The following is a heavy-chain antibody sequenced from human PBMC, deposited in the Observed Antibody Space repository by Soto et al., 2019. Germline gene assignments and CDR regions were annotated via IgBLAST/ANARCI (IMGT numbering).Heavy chain of an antibody. J-gene: IGHJ4*02. V-gene: IGHV1-18*01. CDR2: ISAYNGNT. CDR3: ARVSNYDILTGYYKGPLPDY. Sequence: ASVKVSCKASGYTFTSYGISWVRQAPGQGLEWMGWISAYNGNTNYAQKLQGRVTMTTDTSTSTAYMELRSLRSDDTAVYYCARVSNYDILTGYYKGPLPDYWGQGTLVTVSS. CDR1: GYTFTSYG. D-gene: IGHD3-9*01.